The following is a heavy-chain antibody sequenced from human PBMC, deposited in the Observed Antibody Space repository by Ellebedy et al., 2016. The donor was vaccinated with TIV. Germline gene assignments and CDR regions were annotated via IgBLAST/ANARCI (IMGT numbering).Heavy chain of an antibody. Sequence: GGSLRLXXAASGLMFSSSWMIWVRQAPGKGLEWVANIKQDGSEKYYVDSVKGRFTISRDNAKNSLYLQMNSLRAEDTAVYYCARGSPVTTGFDPWGQGTLVTVSS. J-gene: IGHJ5*02. CDR1: GLMFSSSW. V-gene: IGHV3-7*04. D-gene: IGHD4-17*01. CDR2: IKQDGSEK. CDR3: ARGSPVTTGFDP.